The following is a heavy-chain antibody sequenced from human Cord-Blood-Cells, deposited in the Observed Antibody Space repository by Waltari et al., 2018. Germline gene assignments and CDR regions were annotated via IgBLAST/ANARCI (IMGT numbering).Heavy chain of an antibody. D-gene: IGHD1-7*01. CDR2: IYYSGST. V-gene: IGHV4-59*01. CDR3: ARAITGTTFDY. J-gene: IGHJ4*02. CDR1: GGSISLYY. Sequence: QVQLQESGPGLVKPSETLSLTCTVSGGSISLYYWSWIRQPPGKGLEWIGYIYYSGSTNYNPSLKRRVTISVDTSKNQCSRKLSSVTAADTAVYYCARAITGTTFDYWGQGTLVTVSS.